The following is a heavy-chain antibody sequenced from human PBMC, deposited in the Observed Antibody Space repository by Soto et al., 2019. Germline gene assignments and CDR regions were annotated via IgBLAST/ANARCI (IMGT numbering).Heavy chain of an antibody. CDR1: GYSFASYW. V-gene: IGHV5-51*01. D-gene: IGHD2-15*01. J-gene: IGHJ4*02. Sequence: GESLKISCEVSGYSFASYWIGWVRQMPGKGLEWMGIIYPADSDTRYSPSFQGQVTITADKSITTAFLQWSSLKACDTAIYYCARHLRATPFDSWGQGTLVTVSS. CDR3: ARHLRATPFDS. CDR2: IYPADSDT.